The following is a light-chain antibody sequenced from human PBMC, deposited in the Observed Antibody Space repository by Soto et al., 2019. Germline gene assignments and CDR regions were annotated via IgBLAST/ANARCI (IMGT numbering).Light chain of an antibody. CDR1: QSVSSS. Sequence: EIVMTQSAATLSVSAGERATLSCRSSQSVSSSLAWYQQKPGQAPRLLIYGASPRATGIPARFSGSGSGTEFTLTISSLQSEDFAVYSCQQYNHWPPITFGQGTRLEI. CDR3: QQYNHWPPIT. J-gene: IGKJ5*01. V-gene: IGKV3-15*01. CDR2: GAS.